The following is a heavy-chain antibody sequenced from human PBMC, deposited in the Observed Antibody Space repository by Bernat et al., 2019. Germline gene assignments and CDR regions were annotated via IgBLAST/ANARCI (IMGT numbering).Heavy chain of an antibody. D-gene: IGHD6-13*01. CDR1: GFTFSSYA. J-gene: IGHJ6*02. CDR2: ISGSGGST. CDR3: AKVTAAHTYSYCGMDV. Sequence: EVQLLESGGGLVQPGGSLRLSCAASGFTFSSYAMSWVRQAPGKGLEWVSAISGSGGSTYYADSAKGRFTISRDNSKNTLYLQMNSLRAEDTAVYYCAKVTAAHTYSYCGMDVWGQGTTVTVSS. V-gene: IGHV3-23*01.